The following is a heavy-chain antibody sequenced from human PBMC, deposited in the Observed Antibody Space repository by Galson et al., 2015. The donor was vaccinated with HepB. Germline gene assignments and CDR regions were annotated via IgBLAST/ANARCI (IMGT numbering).Heavy chain of an antibody. CDR2: ITSSSGYI. J-gene: IGHJ4*02. Sequence: SLRLSCAASGFTFSSYSMNWVRQAPGKGLEWVSSITSSSGYIYYADSVKGRFTISRDNAKNSLDLQMNSLRAEDTAVYYCARDPSNWLVRGYYFDYWGQGTLVTVSS. D-gene: IGHD6-19*01. CDR1: GFTFSSYS. CDR3: ARDPSNWLVRGYYFDY. V-gene: IGHV3-21*01.